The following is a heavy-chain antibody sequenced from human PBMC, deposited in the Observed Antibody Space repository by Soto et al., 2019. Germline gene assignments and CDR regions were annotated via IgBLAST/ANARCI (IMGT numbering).Heavy chain of an antibody. CDR2: IYYSGST. CDR3: ARHQVYYDSSGYYYLGHVEYFQH. Sequence: SETLSLTCTVSGGSISSSSYYWGWIRQPPGKGLEWIGSIYYSGSTYYNPSLKSRVTISVDTSKNQFSLKLSSVTAADTAVYYCARHQVYYDSSGYYYLGHVEYFQHWGQGTLVTVSS. D-gene: IGHD3-22*01. J-gene: IGHJ1*01. CDR1: GGSISSSSYY. V-gene: IGHV4-39*01.